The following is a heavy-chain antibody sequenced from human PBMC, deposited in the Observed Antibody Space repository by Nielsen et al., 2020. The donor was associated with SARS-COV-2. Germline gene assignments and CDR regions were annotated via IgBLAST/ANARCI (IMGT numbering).Heavy chain of an antibody. CDR3: KNYYERDV. CDR2: VRSKTNNYET. J-gene: IGHJ6*02. V-gene: IGHV3-73*01. CDR1: GFTFGDSI. Sequence: GESLKISCAASGFTFGDSIIHWVRQASGKGLEWVGRVRSKTNNYETAYAASVKGRFTISRDESKNMAYLQMTSLKTEDTAVYYCKNYYERDVWGQGTTVTVSS.